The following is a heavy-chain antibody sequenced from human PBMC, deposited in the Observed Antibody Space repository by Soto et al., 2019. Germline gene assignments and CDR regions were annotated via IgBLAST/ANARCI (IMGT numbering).Heavy chain of an antibody. CDR2: IYPGDSDT. J-gene: IGHJ5*02. CDR1: GYSFTSYW. D-gene: IGHD3-3*01. Sequence: GESLKISCQGAGYSFTSYWIGWVRQMPGKGLEWMGIIYPGDSDTRYSPSFQGQVTISADKSISTAYLQWSSLKASDTAMYYCARHRSPLRFQYNWFDPWGQGALVTVSS. CDR3: ARHRSPLRFQYNWFDP. V-gene: IGHV5-51*01.